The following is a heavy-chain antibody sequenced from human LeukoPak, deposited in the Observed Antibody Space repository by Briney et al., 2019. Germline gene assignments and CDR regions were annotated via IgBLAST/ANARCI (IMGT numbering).Heavy chain of an antibody. CDR2: INPNSGGT. V-gene: IGHV1-2*06. J-gene: IGHJ4*02. Sequence: VASVKVSCKASGYTFTDFYMHWVRQAPGQGLEWMGRINPNSGGTIYAQKFQGRVTMTRDMSISTVYMELSRLRSDDTAVYYCAREGNWNDEQVWGQGTLVTVSS. CDR1: GYTFTDFY. D-gene: IGHD1-20*01. CDR3: AREGNWNDEQV.